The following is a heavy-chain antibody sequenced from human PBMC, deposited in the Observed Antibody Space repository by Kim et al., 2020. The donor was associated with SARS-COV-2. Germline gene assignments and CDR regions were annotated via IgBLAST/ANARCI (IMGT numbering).Heavy chain of an antibody. CDR2: INRSGST. CDR1: GGSFSGYY. Sequence: SETLSLTCAVYGGSFSGYYWSWIRQPPGKGLEWIGEINRSGSTNYNPSLKSRVTISVDTSKNQFSLKLSSVTAADTAVYYCARVQRVTMVRAPGKGHWFDPWGQGTLVTVSS. V-gene: IGHV4-34*01. D-gene: IGHD3-10*01. J-gene: IGHJ5*02. CDR3: ARVQRVTMVRAPGKGHWFDP.